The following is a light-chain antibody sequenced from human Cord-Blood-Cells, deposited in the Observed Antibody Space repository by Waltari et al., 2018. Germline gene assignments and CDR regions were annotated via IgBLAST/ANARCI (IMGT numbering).Light chain of an antibody. Sequence: SYELTQPPSVSVSPGQTASITCSGAKLGDKYACWYQQKPGQPRGLFIYQDSKRPSGIPERFSGTNSGNTATLTSSGSQAMDVADYYRQAWDSSTAYVFGTGTKVTVL. V-gene: IGLV3-1*01. CDR1: KLGDKY. J-gene: IGLJ1*01. CDR3: QAWDSSTAYV. CDR2: QDS.